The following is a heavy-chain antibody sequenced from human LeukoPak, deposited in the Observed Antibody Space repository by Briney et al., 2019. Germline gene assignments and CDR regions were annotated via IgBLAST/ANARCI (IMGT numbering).Heavy chain of an antibody. D-gene: IGHD1-1*01. V-gene: IGHV3-23*01. CDR3: ATTKQARRYFVY. Sequence: PGGSLRLSCAGSGFTFSSNALSWVRQAPGKGLEWVSAISTSGGNTYYADSVRGRFTISRDNSKNTLYLQMNTLRAEDTAVYYCATTKQARRYFVYWGQGTLVTVSS. CDR1: GFTFSSNA. J-gene: IGHJ4*02. CDR2: ISTSGGNT.